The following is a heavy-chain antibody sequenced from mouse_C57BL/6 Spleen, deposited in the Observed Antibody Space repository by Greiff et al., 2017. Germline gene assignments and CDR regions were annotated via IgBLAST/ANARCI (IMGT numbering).Heavy chain of an antibody. V-gene: IGHV1-50*01. CDR3: AYYSNYAMDY. Sequence: QVQLKQPGAELVKPGASVKLSCKASGYTFTSYWMQWVKQRPGQGLEWIGEIDPSDSYTNYNQKFKGKATLTVDTSSSTAYMQLSSLTSEDSAVYYCAYYSNYAMDYWGQGTSVTVSS. D-gene: IGHD2-5*01. CDR2: IDPSDSYT. CDR1: GYTFTSYW. J-gene: IGHJ4*01.